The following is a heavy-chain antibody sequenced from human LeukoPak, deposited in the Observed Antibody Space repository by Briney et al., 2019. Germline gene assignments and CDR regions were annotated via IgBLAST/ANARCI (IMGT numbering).Heavy chain of an antibody. CDR2: VYSTGTT. D-gene: IGHD3-22*01. V-gene: IGHV4-39*01. Sequence: SETLSLTCTVSGDSISSSRYYWAWIRQPPGKGLGWIGSVYSTGTTYYNPSLKSRVTISVDTSKNQFSLRLSSVTAADTAVYYCARLTKLDYYDSSGYTDYWGQGTLVTVSS. CDR3: ARLTKLDYYDSSGYTDY. CDR1: GDSISSSRYY. J-gene: IGHJ4*02.